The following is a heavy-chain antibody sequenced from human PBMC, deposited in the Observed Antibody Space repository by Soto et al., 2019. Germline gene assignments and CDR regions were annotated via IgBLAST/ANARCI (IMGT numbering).Heavy chain of an antibody. CDR3: ATLRSGGSPNNYYGMDV. CDR1: GGTFSSYA. CDR2: IIPIFGTA. V-gene: IGHV1-69*13. D-gene: IGHD2-15*01. J-gene: IGHJ6*02. Sequence: SVKVSCKASGGTFSSYAISWVRQAPGQGLEWMGGIIPIFGTANYAQKFQGRVTITADESTSTAYMELSSLRSEDTAVYYCATLRSGGSPNNYYGMDVWGQGTTVTVSS.